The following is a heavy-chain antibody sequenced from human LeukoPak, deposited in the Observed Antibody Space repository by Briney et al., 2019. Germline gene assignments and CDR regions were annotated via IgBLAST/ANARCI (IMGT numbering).Heavy chain of an antibody. D-gene: IGHD3-9*01. V-gene: IGHV3-33*01. Sequence: QPGRSLRLSCAASGFTFSSYGMHWVRQAPGKGLEWVAVIWYDGSNKYYADSVKGRFTISRDNSKNTLYLQMNSLGAEDTAVYYCARDYDILTGYYRVTNWFDPWGQGTLVTVSS. CDR1: GFTFSSYG. CDR3: ARDYDILTGYYRVTNWFDP. J-gene: IGHJ5*02. CDR2: IWYDGSNK.